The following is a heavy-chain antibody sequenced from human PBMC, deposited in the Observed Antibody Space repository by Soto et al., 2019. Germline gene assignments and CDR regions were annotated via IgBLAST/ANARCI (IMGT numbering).Heavy chain of an antibody. CDR2: IYYSGST. D-gene: IGHD5-12*01. Sequence: SETLSLTCTVSGGSISSYYWGWIRQPPGKGLEWIGYIYYSGSTYYNPSLKSRVTISVDTSKNQFSLKLSSVTAADTAVYYCASFKWLRSPNFDFWGQGTLVTVSS. CDR1: GGSISSYY. CDR3: ASFKWLRSPNFDF. J-gene: IGHJ4*02. V-gene: IGHV4-59*06.